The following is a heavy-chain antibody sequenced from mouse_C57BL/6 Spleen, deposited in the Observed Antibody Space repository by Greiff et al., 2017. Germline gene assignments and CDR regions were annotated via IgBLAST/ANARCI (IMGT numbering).Heavy chain of an antibody. CDR3: ASYYDGISYWYFDV. D-gene: IGHD1-1*01. CDR1: GFSLTSYG. CDR2: IWGGGST. Sequence: VQLQQSGPGLVQPSQSLSITCTVSGFSLTSYGVHWVRQSPGKGLEWLGVIWGGGSTDYNAAFISRLSISKDNSKSQVFFKLNILQADDTAIDYCASYYDGISYWYFDVWGTGTTVTVSS. V-gene: IGHV2-2*01. J-gene: IGHJ1*03.